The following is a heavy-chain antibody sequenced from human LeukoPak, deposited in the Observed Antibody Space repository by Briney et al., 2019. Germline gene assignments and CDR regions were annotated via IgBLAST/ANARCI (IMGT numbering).Heavy chain of an antibody. V-gene: IGHV3-72*01. CDR1: GFPFSDHY. Sequence: SGGSLRLSRTASGFPFSDHYIDWVRQAPGKGLEWVGRSRPKANDYTTDFAASVRGRFTISRDDSKNLLYLQMNSLKSEDTAVYYCTRVLSIVGATIIDYWGQGTLVTVSS. CDR3: TRVLSIVGATIIDY. D-gene: IGHD1-26*01. CDR2: SRPKANDYTT. J-gene: IGHJ4*02.